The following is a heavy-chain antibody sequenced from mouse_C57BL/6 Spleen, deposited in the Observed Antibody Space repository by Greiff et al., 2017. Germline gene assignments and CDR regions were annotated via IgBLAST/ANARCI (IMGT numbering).Heavy chain of an antibody. Sequence: QVQLKQSGPELVKPGASVKISCKASGYAFSSSWMNWVKQRPGKGLEWIGRIYPGDGDTNYNGKFKGKATLTADKSSSTAYMQLSSLTSEDSAVYFCARSGAYYSNYDAMDYWGQGTPVTVSS. J-gene: IGHJ4*01. V-gene: IGHV1-82*01. CDR1: GYAFSSSW. CDR2: IYPGDGDT. CDR3: ARSGAYYSNYDAMDY. D-gene: IGHD2-5*01.